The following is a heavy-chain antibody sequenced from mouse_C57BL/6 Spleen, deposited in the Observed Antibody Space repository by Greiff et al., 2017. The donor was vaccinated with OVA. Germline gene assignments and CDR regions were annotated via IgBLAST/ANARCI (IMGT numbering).Heavy chain of an antibody. J-gene: IGHJ4*01. CDR1: GFSLTSYA. V-gene: IGHV2-9-1*01. CDR3: ARGGTEDYYAMDY. Sequence: VKLMESGPGLVAPSQSLSITCTVSGFSLTSYAISWVRQPPGKGLEWLGVIWTGGGTNYNSALNSRLSISKDNSKSQVFLKMNSLQTDDTARYYCARGGTEDYYAMDYWGQGTSVTVSS. D-gene: IGHD2-14*01. CDR2: IWTGGGT.